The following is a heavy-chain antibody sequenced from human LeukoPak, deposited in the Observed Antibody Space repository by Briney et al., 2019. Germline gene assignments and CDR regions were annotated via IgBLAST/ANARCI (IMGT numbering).Heavy chain of an antibody. CDR3: AGGAPVYSSGWYGSRFDY. CDR1: RFTFSSYD. D-gene: IGHD6-19*01. J-gene: IGHJ4*02. CDR2: ISSGSSSTR. V-gene: IGHV3-48*01. Sequence: PGGSLRLSCAASRFTFSSYDMYWVRQAPGKELEWVSYISSGSSSTRYYADSVKGRFTISRDNAKNSLYLQMNSLRAEDTAVYYCAGGAPVYSSGWYGSRFDYWGQGTLVTVSS.